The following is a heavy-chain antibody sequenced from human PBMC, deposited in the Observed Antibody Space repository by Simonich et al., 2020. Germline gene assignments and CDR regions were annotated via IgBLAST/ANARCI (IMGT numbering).Heavy chain of an antibody. CDR2: IYHSGRT. CDR3: ARVGYSNYYYYGMDV. Sequence: QVQLQESGPGLVKPSETLSLTCAVSGYSIRIGYYWVWIRQPPGKGLEWIGSIYHSGRTYYNPSLKSRVTISVDTSKNQFSLKLSSVTAADTAVYYCARVGYSNYYYYGMDVWGQGTTVTVSS. V-gene: IGHV4-38-2*01. J-gene: IGHJ6*02. D-gene: IGHD6-13*01. CDR1: GYSIRIGYY.